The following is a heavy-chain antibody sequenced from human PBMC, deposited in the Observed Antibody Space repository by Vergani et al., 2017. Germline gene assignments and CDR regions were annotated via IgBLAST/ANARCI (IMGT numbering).Heavy chain of an antibody. J-gene: IGHJ4*02. D-gene: IGHD6-19*01. CDR1: GFTFSSYA. Sequence: EVQLLESGGGLVQPGGSLRLSCAASGFTFSSYAMSWVRQAPRKGLEWVSAISGSGGSTYYADSVKGRFTISRDNSKNTLYLQMNSLRAEDTAVYYCAKFNSAWYNSFDYWGQGTLVTVSS. CDR2: ISGSGGST. V-gene: IGHV3-23*01. CDR3: AKFNSAWYNSFDY.